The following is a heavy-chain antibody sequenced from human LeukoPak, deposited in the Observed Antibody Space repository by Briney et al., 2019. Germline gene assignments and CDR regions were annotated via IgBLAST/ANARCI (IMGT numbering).Heavy chain of an antibody. V-gene: IGHV1-8*01. D-gene: IGHD3-10*01. Sequence: ASVKVSCKASGYTFTSYDINWVRQATGQGLEWMGWMNPNSGNTGYAQKFQGRVTMTRNTSISTAYMELSSLRSEDTAVYYCARKFLGSRGYYFDYWGQGTLVTVSS. CDR1: GYTFTSYD. J-gene: IGHJ4*02. CDR2: MNPNSGNT. CDR3: ARKFLGSRGYYFDY.